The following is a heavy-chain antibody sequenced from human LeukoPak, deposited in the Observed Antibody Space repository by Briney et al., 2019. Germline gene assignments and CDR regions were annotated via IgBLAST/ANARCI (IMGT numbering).Heavy chain of an antibody. CDR2: IKQDGSEK. CDR1: GFTFSSYW. V-gene: IGHV3-7*01. J-gene: IGHJ5*02. D-gene: IGHD4-17*01. CDR3: ARVGRAYSDYGDYFWFDP. Sequence: PGGSLRLSCAASGFTFSSYWMSWVRQAPGKGLEWVANIKQDGSEKYYVDSVKGRFTISRDNAKNSLYLQMNSLRAEDTAVYYCARVGRAYSDYGDYFWFDPWGQGTLVTVSS.